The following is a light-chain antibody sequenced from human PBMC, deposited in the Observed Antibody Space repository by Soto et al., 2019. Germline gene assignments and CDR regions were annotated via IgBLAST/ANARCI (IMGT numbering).Light chain of an antibody. CDR3: QQYSSDSNA. CDR1: QTINIW. V-gene: IGKV1-5*03. Sequence: DIQMTQSPSTLSASVGDRVTITCRASQTINIWLAWYQQKPGKVPKLLIYKASTLERGVPSRFIGSGSGTDLTLTLSSLQPDDFGTYYCQQYSSDSNAFGQGTKVEIK. J-gene: IGKJ2*01. CDR2: KAS.